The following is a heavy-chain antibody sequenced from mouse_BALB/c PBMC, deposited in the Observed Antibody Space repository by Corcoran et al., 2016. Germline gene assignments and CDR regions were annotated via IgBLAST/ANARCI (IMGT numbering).Heavy chain of an antibody. CDR2: IDPANGNT. D-gene: IGHD2-1*01. J-gene: IGHJ2*01. Sequence: EVQLQQSGAELVKPGASVKLSCTASGFNIKDTYMHWVKQRPEQGLEWIGRIDPANGNTKYDPKFQGKATMTADTSSNTVYLHLSSLTSEATAVYYFGRSREGNYVIYWGQGTTLTVSS. CDR1: GFNIKDTY. V-gene: IGHV14-3*02. CDR3: GRSREGNYVIY.